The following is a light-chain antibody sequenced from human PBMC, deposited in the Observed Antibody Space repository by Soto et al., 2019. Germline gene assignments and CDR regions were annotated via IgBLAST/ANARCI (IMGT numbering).Light chain of an antibody. Sequence: QSALTQPASVSGSPGQSITISCTGTSNDVGGYNYVSWLQQYPGKAPKLIIYDVGNRPAGVSNRFSGSKSGNTASLTISELQAEDEADYYCNSYTSTSTYVFGSGTKLTVL. V-gene: IGLV2-14*01. CDR1: SNDVGGYNY. J-gene: IGLJ1*01. CDR2: DVG. CDR3: NSYTSTSTYV.